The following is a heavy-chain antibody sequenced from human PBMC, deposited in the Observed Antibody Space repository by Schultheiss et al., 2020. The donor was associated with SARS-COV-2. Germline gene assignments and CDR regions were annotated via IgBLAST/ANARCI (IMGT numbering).Heavy chain of an antibody. CDR3: ARGLEPYYDILTGYSGSSY. J-gene: IGHJ4*02. CDR2: MNPNSGNT. CDR1: GGTFSSYA. V-gene: IGHV1-8*02. Sequence: ASVKVSCKASGGTFSSYAISWVRQAPGQGLEWMGWMNPNSGNTGYAQKFQGRVTMTRNTSISTAYMELSSLRSEDTAVYYCARGLEPYYDILTGYSGSSYWGQGTLVTVSS. D-gene: IGHD3-9*01.